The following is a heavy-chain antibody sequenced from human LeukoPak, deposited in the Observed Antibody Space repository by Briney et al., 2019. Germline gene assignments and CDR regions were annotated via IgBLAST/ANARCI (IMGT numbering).Heavy chain of an antibody. Sequence: QPGGSLRLSCAASGFTFSSYAMSWVRQAPGKGLEWVSAISGSGGSTYYADSVKGRFTISRDNSKNTLYLQMNSLRAEDTAVYYCAKGNMASDSSSWYYFDYWGQGTLVTISS. CDR3: AKGNMASDSSSWYYFDY. D-gene: IGHD6-13*01. V-gene: IGHV3-23*01. CDR2: ISGSGGST. J-gene: IGHJ4*02. CDR1: GFTFSSYA.